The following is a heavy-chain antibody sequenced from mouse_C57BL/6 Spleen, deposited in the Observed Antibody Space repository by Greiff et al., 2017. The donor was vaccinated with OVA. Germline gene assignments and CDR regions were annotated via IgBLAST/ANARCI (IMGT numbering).Heavy chain of an antibody. CDR3: ARIEGGYYGNYVHYFDY. Sequence: QVTLKVSGPGILQPSQTLSLTCSFSGFSLSTFGMGVGWIRQPSGKGLEWLAHIWWDDDKYYNPALKSRLTISKDNSKNQVFLKIANVDTADTATYYCARIEGGYYGNYVHYFDYWGQGTTLTVSS. CDR2: IWWDDDK. J-gene: IGHJ2*01. V-gene: IGHV8-8*01. D-gene: IGHD2-1*01. CDR1: GFSLSTFGMG.